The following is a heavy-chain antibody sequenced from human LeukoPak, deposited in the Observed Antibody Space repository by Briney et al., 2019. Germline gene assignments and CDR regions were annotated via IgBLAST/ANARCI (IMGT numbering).Heavy chain of an antibody. J-gene: IGHJ4*02. V-gene: IGHV1-18*01. D-gene: IGHD3-22*01. CDR1: GYTFTTYG. CDR2: ISGYDANT. Sequence: ASVKVSCKASGYTFTTYGITWVRQAPGQGLEWMGWISGYDANTKYAHKLQGRVTMTTDTSTTSAFMELRSLRSDDTAVYYCAREGVYYDSSGYPRADYWGQGTLVTVSS. CDR3: AREGVYYDSSGYPRADY.